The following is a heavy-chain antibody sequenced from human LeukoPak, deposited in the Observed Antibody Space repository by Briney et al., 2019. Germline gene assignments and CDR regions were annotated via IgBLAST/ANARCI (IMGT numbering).Heavy chain of an antibody. J-gene: IGHJ5*02. V-gene: IGHV4-31*03. CDR3: ARVVPAAKAGTYNWFDP. Sequence: PSQTLSLTCTVSGGSISSGGYYWRWIRQHPGKGLEWIGYICYSGSTYYNPSLKSRVTISVDTSKNQFSLKLSSVTAADTAVYYCARVVPAAKAGTYNWFDPWGQGTLVTVSS. CDR1: GGSISSGGYY. D-gene: IGHD2-2*01. CDR2: ICYSGST.